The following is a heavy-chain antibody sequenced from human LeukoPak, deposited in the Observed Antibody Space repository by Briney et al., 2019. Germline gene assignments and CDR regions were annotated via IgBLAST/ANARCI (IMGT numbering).Heavy chain of an antibody. CDR2: ISSSSSYI. CDR3: AREIPTAMSAFDI. V-gene: IGHV3-21*01. D-gene: IGHD2-2*01. CDR1: GFTFSSYH. J-gene: IGHJ3*02. Sequence: GGSLRLSCAASGFTFSSYHMNWVRQAPGKGLEWVSSISSSSSYIYYVDSVEGRFTNSRDNAKNSLYLQMTSLRAEDTAMYYCAREIPTAMSAFDIWGQGTMVTVSS.